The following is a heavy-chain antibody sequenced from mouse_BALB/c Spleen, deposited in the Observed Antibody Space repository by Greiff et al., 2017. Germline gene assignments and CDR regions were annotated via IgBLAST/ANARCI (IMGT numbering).Heavy chain of an antibody. CDR1: GYTFTDYS. CDR2: INPNNGGT. V-gene: IGHV1-26*01. D-gene: IGHD2-13*01. CDR3: ARGGLGRWYFDY. J-gene: IGHJ2*01. Sequence: VQLKESGPELAKPGASVKISCKTSGYTFTDYSMHWVKQSHGQSLEWIGGINPNNGGTSYNQKFKGKATLTVDKSSSTAYMELRSLTSEESAVYYCARGGLGRWYFDYWGQGTTLTVSS.